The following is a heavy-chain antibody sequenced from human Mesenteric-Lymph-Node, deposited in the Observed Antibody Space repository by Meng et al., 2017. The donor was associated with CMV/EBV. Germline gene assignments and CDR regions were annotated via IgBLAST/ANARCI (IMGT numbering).Heavy chain of an antibody. D-gene: IGHD3-22*01. CDR1: GFTVSSNY. CDR2: IYSGGST. Sequence: GESLKISCAASGFTVSSNYMSWVRQAPGKGLEWVSIIYSGGSTYYAASVKGRFTISRDNSKNTLYLQMNSLRAEDTAVYYCSKWGYYDSSGYDYWGQGTLVTVSS. CDR3: SKWGYYDSSGYDY. J-gene: IGHJ4*02. V-gene: IGHV3-53*01.